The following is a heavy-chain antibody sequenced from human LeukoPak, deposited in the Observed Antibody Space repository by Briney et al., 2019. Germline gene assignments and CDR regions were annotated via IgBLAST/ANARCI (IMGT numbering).Heavy chain of an antibody. CDR3: AKDPSSSWATSYYYYMDV. V-gene: IGHV3-30*02. CDR2: IRYDGSNK. Sequence: GGSLRLSCAASGFTFSSYGMHWVRQAPGKGLEWVAFIRYDGSNKYYADSVKGRFTISRDNSKNTLYLQMNSLRAEDTAVYYCAKDPSSSWATSYYYYMDVWGKGTTVTVSS. J-gene: IGHJ6*03. D-gene: IGHD6-13*01. CDR1: GFTFSSYG.